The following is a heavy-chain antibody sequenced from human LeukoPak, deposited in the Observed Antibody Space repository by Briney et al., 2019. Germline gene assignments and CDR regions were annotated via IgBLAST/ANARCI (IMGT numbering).Heavy chain of an antibody. D-gene: IGHD4-23*01. Sequence: PSETLSLTCAVSGGSISTNTWWSWVRQPPGKGLEWIGQTSHDGNADYTPSLKSRVTISADRSKNQLSLKLNSVTAADSAVYYCAKHGGRYFDSWGRGTLVTVSS. CDR3: AKHGGRYFDS. CDR2: TSHDGNA. J-gene: IGHJ4*02. CDR1: GGSISTNTW. V-gene: IGHV4/OR15-8*01.